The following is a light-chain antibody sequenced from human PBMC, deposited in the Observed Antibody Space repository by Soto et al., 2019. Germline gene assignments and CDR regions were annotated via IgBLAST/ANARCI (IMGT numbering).Light chain of an antibody. CDR2: GAS. J-gene: IGKJ3*01. Sequence: DIQMTQSPASLSASVGDRVTITCQASQDIRKYLSWYQQKPGRAPKLLIYGASYLETGVPSRFSGSGYGTDFTCTISSLQPEDIATYYCQHYDHLPPFTFGPGTKVAI. CDR1: QDIRKY. V-gene: IGKV1-33*01. CDR3: QHYDHLPPFT.